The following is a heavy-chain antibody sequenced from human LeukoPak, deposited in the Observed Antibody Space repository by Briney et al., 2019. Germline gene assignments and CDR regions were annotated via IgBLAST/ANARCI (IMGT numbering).Heavy chain of an antibody. V-gene: IGHV3-74*01. CDR2: ISHDGII. Sequence: PGGSLRLSCETAGFTFSSYVMHWVRRTPGKGLVWVSRISHDGIISYADSVKGRFTISRDNSKNTLYVQVNSLGTEDTAAYYCAKGSYYDSSGSFYFDYWGQGTLVTVSS. J-gene: IGHJ4*02. D-gene: IGHD3-22*01. CDR1: GFTFSSYV. CDR3: AKGSYYDSSGSFYFDY.